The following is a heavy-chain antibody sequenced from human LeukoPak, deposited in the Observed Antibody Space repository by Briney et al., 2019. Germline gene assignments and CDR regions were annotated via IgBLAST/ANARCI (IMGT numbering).Heavy chain of an antibody. Sequence: SETLSLTCTVSGGSISSYYWSWIRQPAGKGLEWIGRIYTSGSTNYNPSLKSRVTMSVDTSKNQFSLKLSSVTAADTAVYYCATQGYYYDSSGYYPKLYYFDYWGQGTLVTVSS. CDR2: IYTSGST. V-gene: IGHV4-4*07. J-gene: IGHJ4*02. CDR3: ATQGYYYDSSGYYPKLYYFDY. D-gene: IGHD3-22*01. CDR1: GGSISSYY.